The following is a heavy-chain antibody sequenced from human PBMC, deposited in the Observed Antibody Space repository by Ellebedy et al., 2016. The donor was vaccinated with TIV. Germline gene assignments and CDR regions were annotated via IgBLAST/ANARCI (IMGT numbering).Heavy chain of an antibody. CDR1: DGSVNNRGYY. D-gene: IGHD3-22*01. CDR2: IHYTGST. J-gene: IGHJ4*02. Sequence: SETLSLTXSVSDGSVNNRGYYWAWLRQPPGKGLEWIGHIHYTGSTDYNPSLKSRVTISVDTSKNQFSLKLSSVTAAETAVYYCARGRGTGRYYDSTGYRAFYFDYWGQGTLVTVSS. V-gene: IGHV4-61*08. CDR3: ARGRGTGRYYDSTGYRAFYFDY.